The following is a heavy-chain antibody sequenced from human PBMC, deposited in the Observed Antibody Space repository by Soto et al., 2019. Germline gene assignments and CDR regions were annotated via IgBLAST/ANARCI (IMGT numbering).Heavy chain of an antibody. CDR3: ARSTTVTLFDY. CDR1: GYTFTSYY. CDR2: INPSGGST. Sequence: VSVKVSCKAPGYTFTSYYMHWVRQAPGQGLEWMGIINPSGGSTSYAQKFQGRVTMTRDTSTSTVYMELSSLRSEDTAVYYCARSTTVTLFDYWGQGTLVTVSS. D-gene: IGHD4-17*01. J-gene: IGHJ4*02. V-gene: IGHV1-46*03.